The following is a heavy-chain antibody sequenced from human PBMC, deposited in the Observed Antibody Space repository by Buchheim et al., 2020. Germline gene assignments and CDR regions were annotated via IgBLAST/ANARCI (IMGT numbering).Heavy chain of an antibody. Sequence: EVQLMESGGVVVQPGGSLRLSCAASGFTFDDYTMHWVRQAPGKGLEWVSLISWDGGNTYYADSVKGRFTISRDNSKNSLYPQMNSLRTEDTALYYCAKDQSEGSSSVLDYWGQGTL. D-gene: IGHD6-6*01. V-gene: IGHV3-43*01. CDR2: ISWDGGNT. CDR3: AKDQSEGSSSVLDY. J-gene: IGHJ4*02. CDR1: GFTFDDYT.